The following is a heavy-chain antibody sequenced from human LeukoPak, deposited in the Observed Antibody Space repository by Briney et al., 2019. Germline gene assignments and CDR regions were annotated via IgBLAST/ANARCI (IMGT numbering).Heavy chain of an antibody. CDR3: TRRYCSSASCAFDP. CDR1: GFTFSGSA. Sequence: GGSLRLSCAASGFTFSGSAMHWVRQASGKGLEWVGRIRSKANSYATAYAASVKGRFTISRDDSKNTAYLQMNSLKTEDTAVYYCTRRYCSSASCAFDPWGQGTLVTVSS. V-gene: IGHV3-73*01. J-gene: IGHJ5*02. CDR2: IRSKANSYAT. D-gene: IGHD2-2*01.